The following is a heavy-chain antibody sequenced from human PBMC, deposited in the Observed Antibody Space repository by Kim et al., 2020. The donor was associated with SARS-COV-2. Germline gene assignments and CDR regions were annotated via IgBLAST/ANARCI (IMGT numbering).Heavy chain of an antibody. CDR1: GGSISSYY. Sequence: SETLSLTCTVSGGSISSYYWSWIRQPPGKGLEWIGYIYYSGSTNYNPSLKSRVTISVDTSKNQFSLKLSSVTAADTAVYYCARTSIAAAASFYYWGQGTLVTVSP. CDR2: IYYSGST. V-gene: IGHV4-59*08. J-gene: IGHJ4*02. CDR3: ARTSIAAAASFYY. D-gene: IGHD6-13*01.